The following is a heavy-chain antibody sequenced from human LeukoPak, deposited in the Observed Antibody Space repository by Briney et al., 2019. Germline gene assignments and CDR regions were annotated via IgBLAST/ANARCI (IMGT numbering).Heavy chain of an antibody. V-gene: IGHV1-46*01. CDR1: GYTFTSYY. J-gene: IGHJ4*02. CDR2: INPSGSTT. CDR3: ARRSPAYCFGDCYLGY. D-gene: IGHD2-21*02. Sequence: GASVKVSCKASGYTFTSYYMFWVRQAPGQGPEWMGIINPSGSTTSYAQNFQGRVTMTRDTSTSTVYMELSSLRSEDTAVYYCARRSPAYCFGDCYLGYWGQGTLVTVSS.